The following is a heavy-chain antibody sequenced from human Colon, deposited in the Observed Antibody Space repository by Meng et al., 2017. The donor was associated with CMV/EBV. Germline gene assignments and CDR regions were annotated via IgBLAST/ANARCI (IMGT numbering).Heavy chain of an antibody. CDR3: ARATKSSRWEVLDY. CDR1: GESFSGYY. V-gene: IGHV4-34*01. Sequence: QVQFQQWGAGLLKPSETLSLTCAVYGESFSGYYWTWIRQPPGRGLEWIGESYYTGSTNYSPSLKSRVTISLDTSKNQFSLKLNSVTAADTAVYYCARATKSSRWEVLDYWGHGTLVTVSS. J-gene: IGHJ4*01. CDR2: SYYTGST. D-gene: IGHD1-26*01.